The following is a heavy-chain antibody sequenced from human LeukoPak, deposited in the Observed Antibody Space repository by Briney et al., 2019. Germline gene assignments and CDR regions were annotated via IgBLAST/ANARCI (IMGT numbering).Heavy chain of an antibody. J-gene: IGHJ3*02. CDR1: GYTFTSYG. V-gene: IGHV1-18*01. Sequence: ASVKVSCKASGYTFTSYGISWVRQAPGQGLEWMGWISAYNGNTNYAQKLQGRVTMTTDTSTSTAYMELRSLRSDDTAVYYCARGPQIFGVVIYFDAFNIWGQGTKVTVSS. CDR2: ISAYNGNT. D-gene: IGHD3-3*01. CDR3: ARGPQIFGVVIYFDAFNI.